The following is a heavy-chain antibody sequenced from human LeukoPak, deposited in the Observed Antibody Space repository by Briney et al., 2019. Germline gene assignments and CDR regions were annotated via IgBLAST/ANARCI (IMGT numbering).Heavy chain of an antibody. Sequence: SETLSLTCAVYGGSFSGYFWNWIRQPPGKGLEWIGEVNHGGSTDYNPSLKSRVTISLDTSKNQFSLRLSSVTAADTAVYCCATNSVAGTNWFDPWGQGTLVTVSS. CDR2: VNHGGST. J-gene: IGHJ5*02. CDR1: GGSFSGYF. V-gene: IGHV4-34*01. CDR3: ATNSVAGTNWFDP. D-gene: IGHD6-19*01.